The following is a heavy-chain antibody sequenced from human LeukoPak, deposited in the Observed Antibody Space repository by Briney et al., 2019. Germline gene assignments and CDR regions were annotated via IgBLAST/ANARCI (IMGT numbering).Heavy chain of an antibody. CDR3: AKDMEYYYGSGSNFDY. CDR1: GFSFSSYG. CDR2: IRYDGSNK. D-gene: IGHD3-10*01. V-gene: IGHV3-30*02. J-gene: IGHJ4*02. Sequence: GGSLRLSCAASGFSFSSYGMHWVRQAPGKGLEWVAFIRYDGSNKYYADPVKGRFTISRDNSKNTLYLQMNSLRAEDTAVYYCAKDMEYYYGSGSNFDYWGQGTLVTVSS.